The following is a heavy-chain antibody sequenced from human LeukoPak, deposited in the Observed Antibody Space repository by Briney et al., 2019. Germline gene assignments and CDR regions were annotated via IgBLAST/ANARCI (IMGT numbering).Heavy chain of an antibody. J-gene: IGHJ4*02. Sequence: SVKVSCKASGYTFTSYAISWVRQAPGQGLECMGGIIPIFGTANYAQKFQGRVTITADESTSTAYMELSSLRSEDTAVYYCASGVYYYDSSGYYYLDYWGQGTLVTVSS. D-gene: IGHD3-22*01. CDR1: GYTFTSYA. V-gene: IGHV1-69*13. CDR2: IIPIFGTA. CDR3: ASGVYYYDSSGYYYLDY.